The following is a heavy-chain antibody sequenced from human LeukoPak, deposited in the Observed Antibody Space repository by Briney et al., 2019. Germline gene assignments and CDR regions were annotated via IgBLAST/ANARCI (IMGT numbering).Heavy chain of an antibody. CDR1: GYTFTSYG. CDR2: ISAYNGNT. CDR3: ARDKGSGSYYNWFDP. V-gene: IGHV1-18*01. D-gene: IGHD3-10*01. J-gene: IGHJ5*02. Sequence: ASVKVSCKASGYTFTSYGISWARQAPGQGLEWMGWISAYNGNTNYAQKLQGRVTMTTDTSTSTAYMELRSLRSDDTAVYYCARDKGSGSYYNWFDPWGQGTLVTVSS.